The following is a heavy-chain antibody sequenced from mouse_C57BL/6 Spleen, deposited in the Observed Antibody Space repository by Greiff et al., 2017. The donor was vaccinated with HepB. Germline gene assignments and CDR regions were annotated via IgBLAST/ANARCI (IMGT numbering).Heavy chain of an antibody. D-gene: IGHD1-1*01. Sequence: QVTLKESGPGILQPSQTLSLTCSFSGFSLSTFGMGVGWIRQPSGKGLEWLAHIWWDDDKYYNPALKSRLTIAKDTSKNQVFLKIANVDTADTATYYCARIVSNYYGSSYGDYWGQGTTLTVSS. CDR3: ARIVSNYYGSSYGDY. V-gene: IGHV8-8*01. CDR2: IWWDDDK. J-gene: IGHJ2*01. CDR1: GFSLSTFGMG.